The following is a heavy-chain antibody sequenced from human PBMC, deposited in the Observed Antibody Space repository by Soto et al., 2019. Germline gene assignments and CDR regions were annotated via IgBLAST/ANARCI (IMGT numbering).Heavy chain of an antibody. J-gene: IGHJ4*02. V-gene: IGHV3-48*02. CDR3: ARDPSSGWSNFDY. CDR2: ISSSSSII. D-gene: IGHD6-19*01. Sequence: EVQLVESGGGLVQPGGSLRLSCAASGFTFSSYSMNWVRQAPGKGLAWVSYISSSSSIIYYADSVKGRFTISRDNAKNSLYLQMNSLRDEDTALYYGARDPSSGWSNFDYWGQGTLVTVSS. CDR1: GFTFSSYS.